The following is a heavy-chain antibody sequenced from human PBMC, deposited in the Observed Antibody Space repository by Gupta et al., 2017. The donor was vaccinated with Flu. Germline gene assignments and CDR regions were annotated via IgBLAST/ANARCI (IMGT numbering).Heavy chain of an antibody. D-gene: IGHD3-10*01. CDR3: TRGELFFDY. Sequence: EVQLVESGGGSVQPGQYLTLSCTLAGYSFGDYSMSWVRQAPGKGLEGIGFIRSQVSGCATKYAAYIRTKFTISKDDSQTTAYLQMNSLTTDDTCVYYCTRGELFFDYWGRGSLVTVSS. CDR1: GYSFGDYS. J-gene: IGHJ4*02. V-gene: IGHV3-49*04. CDR2: IRSQVSGCAT.